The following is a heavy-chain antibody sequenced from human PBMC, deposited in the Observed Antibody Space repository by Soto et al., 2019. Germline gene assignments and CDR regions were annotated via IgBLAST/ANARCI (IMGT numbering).Heavy chain of an antibody. V-gene: IGHV5-51*01. CDR1: GYIFTTYW. J-gene: IGHJ4*02. CDR3: ARRWRFDY. D-gene: IGHD2-15*01. Sequence: GESLKISCKASGYIFTTYWIAWVRQMPWKGLEWIGIINPTDSDTRYSPSFQGQVTISADKSISTTYLQWSSLKASDSAIYYCARRWRFDYWGQGTLVTVSS. CDR2: INPTDSDT.